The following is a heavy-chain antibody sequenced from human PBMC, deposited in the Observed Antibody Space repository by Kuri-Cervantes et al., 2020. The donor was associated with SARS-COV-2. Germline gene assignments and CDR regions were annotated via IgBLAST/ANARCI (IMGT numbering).Heavy chain of an antibody. Sequence: SCTVSGGSISSGDYYWSWIRQPPGKGLEWIGYIYYSGSTYYNPSLKSRVTISVDTSKNQFSLKLSSVTAADTAVYYCARGVGAAVAGTLITIYYYYGMDVWGQGTTVTVSS. CDR1: GGSISSGDYY. V-gene: IGHV4-30-4*01. CDR2: IYYSGST. D-gene: IGHD6-19*01. CDR3: ARGVGAAVAGTLITIYYYYGMDV. J-gene: IGHJ6*02.